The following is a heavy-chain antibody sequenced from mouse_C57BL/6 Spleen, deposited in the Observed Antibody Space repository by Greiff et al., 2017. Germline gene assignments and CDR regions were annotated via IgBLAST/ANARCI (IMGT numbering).Heavy chain of an antibody. CDR2: IHPSDSDT. J-gene: IGHJ4*01. D-gene: IGHD2-4*01. CDR1: GYTFTSYW. V-gene: IGHV1-74*01. CDR3: ARGNYDYDGGYAMDD. Sequence: QVQLQQPGAELVKPGASVKVSCKASGYTFTSYWMHWVKQRPGQGLEWIGRIHPSDSDTNYNQKFKGKATLTVDKSSSTAYMQLSSLTAEDAAVYYCARGNYDYDGGYAMDDGGQGTSVTVSS.